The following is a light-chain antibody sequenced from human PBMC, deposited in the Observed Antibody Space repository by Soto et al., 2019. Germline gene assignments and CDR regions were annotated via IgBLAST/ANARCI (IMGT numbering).Light chain of an antibody. Sequence: QSALTQPASVSGSPGQSITISCTGTSSDVGGYNYVSWYQQNPGKAPKLMIYEVINRPSGVSNRFSGCKSGNTASLTISGLQAEDEADYYCSSYTSSSTPWVFGGGTKLTVL. CDR1: SSDVGGYNY. J-gene: IGLJ3*02. CDR2: EVI. V-gene: IGLV2-14*01. CDR3: SSYTSSSTPWV.